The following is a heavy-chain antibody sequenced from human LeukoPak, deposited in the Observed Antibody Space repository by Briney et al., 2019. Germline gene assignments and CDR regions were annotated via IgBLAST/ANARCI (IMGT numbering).Heavy chain of an antibody. CDR3: ARSSGFWFDP. Sequence: SETLSLTCTVSGGSISSSSYYWGWIRQPPGKGLEWIGGIYYSGSTYYNPSLKSRVTISVDTSKNQFSLKLSSVTAADTAVYYCARSSGFWFDPWGQGTLVTVSS. CDR1: GGSISSSSYY. V-gene: IGHV4-39*07. J-gene: IGHJ5*02. CDR2: IYYSGST. D-gene: IGHD3-10*01.